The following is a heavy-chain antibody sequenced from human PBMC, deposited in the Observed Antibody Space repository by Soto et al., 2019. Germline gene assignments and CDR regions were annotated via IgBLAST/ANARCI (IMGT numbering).Heavy chain of an antibody. CDR3: ARVASDYSSSVDN. CDR2: IGGSGGNR. D-gene: IGHD4-4*01. J-gene: IGHJ4*02. Sequence: EVQLLESGGGLVQPGGSLRLSCAASGFTFNAYAMTWVRQAPGKGLEWVSAIGGSGGNRYYADSVRGRFTISRDNSKDTVDLQMNSLRVEDTAVYYCARVASDYSSSVDNWGQGIMVTVSS. V-gene: IGHV3-23*01. CDR1: GFTFNAYA.